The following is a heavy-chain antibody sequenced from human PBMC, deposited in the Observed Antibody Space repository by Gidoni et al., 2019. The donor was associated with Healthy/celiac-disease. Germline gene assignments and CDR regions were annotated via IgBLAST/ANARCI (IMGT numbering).Heavy chain of an antibody. CDR2: INSDGSST. D-gene: IGHD6-13*01. V-gene: IGHV3-74*01. CDR3: ASDFSSSCYFYYYYGMDV. J-gene: IGHJ6*02. Sequence: SYWMHWVCQAPGKGLVWVSRINSDGSSTSYADSVKGRFTISRDNAKNTLYLQMNSLRAEDTAVYYCASDFSSSCYFYYYYGMDVWGQVTTVTVSS. CDR1: SYW.